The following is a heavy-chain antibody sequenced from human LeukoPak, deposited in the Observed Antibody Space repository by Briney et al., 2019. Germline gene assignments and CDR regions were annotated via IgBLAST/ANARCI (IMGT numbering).Heavy chain of an antibody. CDR2: INSDGSST. Sequence: GGSLRLSCAASGFTFSCYWRQWVRQAPGKVLGWVSRINSDGSSTSYADSVKRRFTISSDNAKNTLYLQMNSLRAEDTAVYYCARVSPHGITIFGVVTRDDYWGQGTLVTVSS. D-gene: IGHD3-3*01. J-gene: IGHJ4*02. V-gene: IGHV3-74*01. CDR3: ARVSPHGITIFGVVTRDDY. CDR1: GFTFSCYW.